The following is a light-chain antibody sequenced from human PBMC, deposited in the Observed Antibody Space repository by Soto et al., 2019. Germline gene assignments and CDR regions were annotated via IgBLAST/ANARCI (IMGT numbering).Light chain of an antibody. CDR2: EAS. CDR1: QSVGNN. CDR3: QQHAHWPLT. J-gene: IGKJ4*01. V-gene: IGKV3-11*01. Sequence: EIVLTQSPANLSLSPGERATLSCRASQSVGNNLAWYQQKPGQAPGLLIYEASTRATGIPARFSGSGSGTDFTLTISSLGPEDFAVYYCQQHAHWPLTFGGGTKVDI.